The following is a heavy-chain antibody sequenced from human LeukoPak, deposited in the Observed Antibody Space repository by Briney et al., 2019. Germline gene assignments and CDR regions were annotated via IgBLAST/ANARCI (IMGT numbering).Heavy chain of an antibody. V-gene: IGHV3-23*01. CDR2: ISGSGGST. CDR1: GFTFSSYW. CDR3: AKLLRFLEWSFDY. D-gene: IGHD3-3*01. J-gene: IGHJ4*02. Sequence: PGGSLRLSCAASGFTFSSYWMSWVRQAPGKGLEWVSAISGSGGSTYYADSVKGRFTISRDNSKNTLYLQMNSLRAEDTAVYYCAKLLRFLEWSFDYWGQGTLVTVSS.